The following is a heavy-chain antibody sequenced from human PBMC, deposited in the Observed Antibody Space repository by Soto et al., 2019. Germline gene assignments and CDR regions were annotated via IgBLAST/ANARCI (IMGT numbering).Heavy chain of an antibody. J-gene: IGHJ4*02. CDR2: IYHSGST. CDR1: GGSISSGGYS. CDR3: ARDPGR. Sequence: SETLCLTCAVSGGSISSGGYSWSWIRQPPGKGLEWIGYIYHSGSTYYNPSLKSRVTISVDRSKNQFSLKLSSVTAADTAVYYCARDPGRWGQGTLVTVS. V-gene: IGHV4-30-2*01.